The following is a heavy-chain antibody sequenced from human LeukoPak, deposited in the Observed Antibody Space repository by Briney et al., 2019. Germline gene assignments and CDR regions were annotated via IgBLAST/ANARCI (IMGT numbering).Heavy chain of an antibody. J-gene: IGHJ4*02. CDR3: ARTISLRPYYFDY. D-gene: IGHD3-3*02. Sequence: SETLSLTCTVSDDSITMYYWTWIRQPPGKGLEWIGYIYYSGSTNYNPSLKSRVTISVDTSKNQFSLQLSSVTAADTAVYYCARTISLRPYYFDYWGQGTLVTVSS. V-gene: IGHV4-59*01. CDR1: DDSITMYY. CDR2: IYYSGST.